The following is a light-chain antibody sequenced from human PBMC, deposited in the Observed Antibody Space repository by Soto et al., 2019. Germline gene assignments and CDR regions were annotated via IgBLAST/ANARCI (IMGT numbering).Light chain of an antibody. CDR2: SVS. J-gene: IGKJ1*01. CDR3: QQTYSTPRT. Sequence: DIQMTQSPSSLSASVGDRITITYRASQSISSYLNWYQQKPGKPPKLLIYSVSSFQSGVPSRFSGSGSGTDFSLTITSLQPEDFATYDCQQTYSTPRTFGQGTKVEIK. V-gene: IGKV1-39*01. CDR1: QSISSY.